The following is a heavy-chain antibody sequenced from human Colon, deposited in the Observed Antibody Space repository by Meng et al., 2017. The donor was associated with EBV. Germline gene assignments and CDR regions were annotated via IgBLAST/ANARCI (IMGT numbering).Heavy chain of an antibody. CDR1: GGSFSDSY. CDR3: ASSDCSGGTCYLDC. V-gene: IGHV4-34*01. J-gene: IGHJ4*02. D-gene: IGHD2-15*01. Sequence: QVQLHQWGAGRLKPSETLSLPCTVYGGSFSDSYWTWIRQPPGKGLEWIGEINHVGSTTYNPSLKSRVTISVDTSKNQFSLKLSSVTAADAAVYYCASSDCSGGTCYLDCWGQGTLVTVSS. CDR2: INHVGST.